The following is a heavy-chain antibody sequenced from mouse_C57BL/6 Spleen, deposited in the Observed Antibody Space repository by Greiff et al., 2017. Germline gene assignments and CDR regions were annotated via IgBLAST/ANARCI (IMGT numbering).Heavy chain of an antibody. V-gene: IGHV1-53*01. D-gene: IGHD2-2*01. CDR2: INPSNGGT. J-gene: IGHJ1*03. CDR1: GYTFTSYW. CDR3: ARSVTPSYWYFDV. Sequence: QVQLQQPGTELVKPGASVKLSCKASGYTFTSYWMHWVKQRPGQGLAWIGNINPSNGGTNYNEKFKSKATLTVDKSSSTAYMQLSSLTSEDSAVYYCARSVTPSYWYFDVWGTGTTVTVSS.